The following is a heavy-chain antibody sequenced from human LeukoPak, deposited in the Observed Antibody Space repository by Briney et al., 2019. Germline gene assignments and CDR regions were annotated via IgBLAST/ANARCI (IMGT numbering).Heavy chain of an antibody. Sequence: GGSLRLSCAASGFAFSNYAMHWVRRAPGKGLQWVAVISYDETKKYYADSLKGRFIISRDNSKNTLYLRMNSLRTEDTAVYYCAIGDGLGELSSSFDHWGQGTLVTVSS. CDR2: ISYDETKK. CDR1: GFAFSNYA. J-gene: IGHJ4*02. D-gene: IGHD3-16*02. V-gene: IGHV3-30*04. CDR3: AIGDGLGELSSSFDH.